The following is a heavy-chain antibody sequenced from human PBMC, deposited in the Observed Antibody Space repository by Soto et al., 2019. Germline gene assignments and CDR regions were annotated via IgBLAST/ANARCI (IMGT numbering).Heavy chain of an antibody. CDR1: GYTFTSYD. D-gene: IGHD4-17*01. J-gene: IGHJ6*02. CDR2: MNPNSGNT. V-gene: IGHV1-8*01. CDR3: ARFDYGVLYYGMDV. Sequence: QVQLVQSGAEVKKPGASVKVSCKASGYTFTSYDINWVRQATGQGLEWMGWMNPNSGNTGYAQKFQGRVAMTRNTSISTAYMELSSLRSEDTAVYYCARFDYGVLYYGMDVWGQGTTVTVSS.